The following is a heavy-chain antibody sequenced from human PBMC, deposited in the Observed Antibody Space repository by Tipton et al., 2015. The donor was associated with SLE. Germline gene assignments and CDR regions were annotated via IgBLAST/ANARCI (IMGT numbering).Heavy chain of an antibody. J-gene: IGHJ3*01. V-gene: IGHV4-39*07. D-gene: IGHD3-10*01. CDR2: VYSSGST. Sequence: LRLSCSVSGVSISSSSFYWGWIRQPPGKGLEWLGSVYSSGSTFYNPSLQSRVTISVDTSKNEFSLRLTSATAADTAVYYCARDRGDEASDPFDLWGQGTMVIVSS. CDR1: GVSISSSSFY. CDR3: ARDRGDEASDPFDL.